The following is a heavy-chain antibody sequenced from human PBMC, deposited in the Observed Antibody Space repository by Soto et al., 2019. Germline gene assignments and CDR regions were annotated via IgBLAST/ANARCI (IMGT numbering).Heavy chain of an antibody. CDR2: INPNSGGT. Sequence: RASVKVSCKASGYTFTGYYLHWVRQAPGQGLEWMGWINPNSGGTDSAQKFQGRVTMTRDTSISTAYMELSRLRYDDTAVYYCARDQELPYYYGLDVWGQGTTVTVSS. D-gene: IGHD3-10*01. V-gene: IGHV1-2*02. CDR3: ARDQELPYYYGLDV. CDR1: GYTFTGYY. J-gene: IGHJ6*02.